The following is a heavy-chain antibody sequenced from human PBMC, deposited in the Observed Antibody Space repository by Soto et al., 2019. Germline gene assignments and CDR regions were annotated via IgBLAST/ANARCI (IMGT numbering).Heavy chain of an antibody. CDR3: ARDYYDSSGHPEGDY. D-gene: IGHD3-22*01. J-gene: IGHJ4*02. CDR1: GFTFSSYS. V-gene: IGHV3-48*02. Sequence: GGSLRLSCAASGFTFSSYSMNWVRQAPGKGLEWVSYISSSRSTIYYADSVKGRFTISRDNAKNSLYLQMNSLRDEDTAVYYCARDYYDSSGHPEGDYWGQGTLVTVSS. CDR2: ISSSRSTI.